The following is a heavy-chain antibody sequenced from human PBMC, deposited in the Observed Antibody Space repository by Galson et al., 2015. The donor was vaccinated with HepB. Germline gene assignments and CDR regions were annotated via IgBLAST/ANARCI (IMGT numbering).Heavy chain of an antibody. V-gene: IGHV1-69*13. CDR1: GGTFSSYA. J-gene: IGHJ4*02. Sequence: SVKVSCKASGGTFSSYAISWVRQAPGQGLEWMGGIIPIFGTANYAQKFQGRVTITADESTSTAYMELSSLRSEDTAVYYCARDAEGQLARHSYFDYWGQGTLVTVSS. CDR3: ARDAEGQLARHSYFDY. CDR2: IIPIFGTA. D-gene: IGHD6-6*01.